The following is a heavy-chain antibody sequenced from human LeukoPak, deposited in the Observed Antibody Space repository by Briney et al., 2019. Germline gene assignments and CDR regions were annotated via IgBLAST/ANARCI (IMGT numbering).Heavy chain of an antibody. CDR3: ARRYYYDSSGYYYDDY. CDR2: IYYSGST. D-gene: IGHD3-22*01. V-gene: IGHV4-61*01. J-gene: IGHJ4*02. Sequence: PSEILSLTCTVSGGSVSSGSYYWSWIRQPPGKGLEWIGYIYYSGSTNYNPSLKSRVTISVDTSKNQFSLKLSSVTAADTAVYYCARRYYYDSSGYYYDDYWGQGTLVTVSS. CDR1: GGSVSSGSYY.